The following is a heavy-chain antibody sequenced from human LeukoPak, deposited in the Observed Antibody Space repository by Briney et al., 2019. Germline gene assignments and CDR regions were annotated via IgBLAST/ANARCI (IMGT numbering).Heavy chain of an antibody. Sequence: PGGSLRLSCAASGFTFSNYGMHWVRQAPGKGLEWLTIISHDGSNKYYIDPVKGRFTVSRDNSKNTLYLQMNSLRAEDTAVYYCAKDGSSWYNPIYYYGMDVWGQGTTVTVSS. CDR2: ISHDGSNK. V-gene: IGHV3-30*18. J-gene: IGHJ6*02. CDR3: AKDGSSWYNPIYYYGMDV. CDR1: GFTFSNYG. D-gene: IGHD6-13*01.